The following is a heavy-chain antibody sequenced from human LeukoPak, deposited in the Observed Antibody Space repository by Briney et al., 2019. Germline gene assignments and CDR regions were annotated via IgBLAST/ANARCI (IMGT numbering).Heavy chain of an antibody. V-gene: IGHV3-23*01. D-gene: IGHD1-26*01. CDR3: AKDVGKWESLHFFDY. CDR2: ISGSGGTT. CDR1: GFTFNSYP. Sequence: GGSLRLSCAASGFTFNSYPMTWVRQAPGKGLEWVSTISGSGGTTYYADSVKGRLTISRDNSNNTLYVQMNSLRAEDTAVYYCAKDVGKWESLHFFDYWGQGTLVTVSS. J-gene: IGHJ4*02.